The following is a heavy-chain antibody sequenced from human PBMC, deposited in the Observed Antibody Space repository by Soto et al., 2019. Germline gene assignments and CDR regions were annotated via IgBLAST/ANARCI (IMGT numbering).Heavy chain of an antibody. V-gene: IGHV3-7*03. Sequence: PGGSLRLSCAASGFTFSSYWMSWVRQAPGKGLEWVANIKQDGSEKYYVDSVKGRFTISRDNAKNSLYLQMNSLRAEDTAVYYCTTALRDFWSGTFYYFDYWGQGTLVTVSS. D-gene: IGHD3-3*01. CDR3: TTALRDFWSGTFYYFDY. CDR1: GFTFSSYW. CDR2: IKQDGSEK. J-gene: IGHJ4*02.